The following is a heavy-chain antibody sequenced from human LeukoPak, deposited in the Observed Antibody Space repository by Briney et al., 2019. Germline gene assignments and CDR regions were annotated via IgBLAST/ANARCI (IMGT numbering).Heavy chain of an antibody. Sequence: GASVKVSCKASGYSFTDYGVHWVRQAPGQRLEWLGWISAGNGNTKYSQKFQGRVTITRDTSASTAYMELRGLRSEDTAVYYCARMEWNDFGDYYYYGMDVWGKGTPVTVSS. J-gene: IGHJ6*04. D-gene: IGHD1-1*01. CDR2: ISAGNGNT. V-gene: IGHV1-3*01. CDR3: ARMEWNDFGDYYYYGMDV. CDR1: GYSFTDYG.